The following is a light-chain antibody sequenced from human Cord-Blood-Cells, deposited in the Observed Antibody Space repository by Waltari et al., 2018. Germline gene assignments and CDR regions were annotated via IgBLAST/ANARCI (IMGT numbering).Light chain of an antibody. CDR3: CSYAGSSSYV. CDR2: EGS. CDR1: SSDVGSYNL. Sequence: ITISCTGTSSDVGSYNLVSWYQQHPGKAPKLMIYEGSKRPSGVSNRFSGSKSGNTASLTISGLQAEDEADYYCCSYAGSSSYVFGTGTKVTVL. J-gene: IGLJ1*01. V-gene: IGLV2-23*01.